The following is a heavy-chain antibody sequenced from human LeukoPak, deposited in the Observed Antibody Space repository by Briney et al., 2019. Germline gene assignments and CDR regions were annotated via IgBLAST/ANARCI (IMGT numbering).Heavy chain of an antibody. J-gene: IGHJ5*02. CDR1: GYTFTSYY. CDR2: INPSGGST. D-gene: IGHD3-10*01. CDR3: AREPATMVRGVLLGRFDP. V-gene: IGHV1-46*01. Sequence: ASVKVSCKASGYTFTSYYMHRVRQAPGQGLEWMGIINPSGGSTSYAQKFQGRVTMTRDTSINTAYMELSRLRSDDTAVYYCAREPATMVRGVLLGRFDPWGQGTLATVSS.